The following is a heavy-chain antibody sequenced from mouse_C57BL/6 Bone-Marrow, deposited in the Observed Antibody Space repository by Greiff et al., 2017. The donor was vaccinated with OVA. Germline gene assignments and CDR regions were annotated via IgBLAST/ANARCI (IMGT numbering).Heavy chain of an antibody. J-gene: IGHJ3*01. Sequence: VQLQQSGAELVRPGTSVKVSCKASGYAFTNYLIEWVKQRPGQGLEWIGVINPGSGGTNYNEKFKGKETLTADKYSSTAYMQLSSLTSEDSAVYFFARSHLYCDYDGFAYWGQGALVTVSA. V-gene: IGHV1-54*01. CDR3: ARSHLYCDYDGFAY. D-gene: IGHD2-4*01. CDR1: GYAFTNYL. CDR2: INPGSGGT.